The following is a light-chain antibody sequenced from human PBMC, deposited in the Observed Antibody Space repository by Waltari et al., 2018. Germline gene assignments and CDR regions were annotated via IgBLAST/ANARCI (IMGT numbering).Light chain of an antibody. CDR1: NSDVGSYNL. CDR3: FSYAGSRNWV. Sequence: QSALTQAASVSGSPGQSITMSCTGTNSDVGSYNLVSWYQQNPGEAPKLMIFEVTKRPAGGSNRFSGSKSGNTASLTIAGLQAEDEAHYYCFSYAGSRNWVFGGGTKLTVL. V-gene: IGLV2-23*02. CDR2: EVT. J-gene: IGLJ3*02.